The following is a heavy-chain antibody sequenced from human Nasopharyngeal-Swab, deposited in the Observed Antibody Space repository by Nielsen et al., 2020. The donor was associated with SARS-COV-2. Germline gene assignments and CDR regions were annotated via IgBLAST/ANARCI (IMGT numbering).Heavy chain of an antibody. CDR3: AKGPGVSSSSVSGLRRDY. J-gene: IGHJ4*02. CDR1: GFSFSSYA. Sequence: WGSLSLSCAASGFSFSSYAMSWVRQAPAKGLEWVSAISGSGGSTYYADSVKPRFTISSDNSKNTLYLQMNSLRTEDTAVYYCAKGPGVSSSSVSGLRRDYWGQGTLVTVSS. D-gene: IGHD6-6*01. V-gene: IGHV3-23*01. CDR2: ISGSGGST.